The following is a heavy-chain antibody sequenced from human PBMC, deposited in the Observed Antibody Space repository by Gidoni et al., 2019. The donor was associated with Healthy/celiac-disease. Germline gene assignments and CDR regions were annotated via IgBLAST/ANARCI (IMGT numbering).Heavy chain of an antibody. Sequence: QVQLQESGPGLVKPSQTLSLTCTVSGGSISSGGYYGSWIRQHPGKGLEWIGYIYYSGSTYDNPSLKSRVTISVDTSKNQFSLKLSSVTAADTAVYYCARDFIGGDYSAFDIWGQGTMVTVSS. CDR3: ARDFIGGDYSAFDI. CDR1: GGSISSGGYY. J-gene: IGHJ3*02. D-gene: IGHD4-17*01. V-gene: IGHV4-31*03. CDR2: IYYSGST.